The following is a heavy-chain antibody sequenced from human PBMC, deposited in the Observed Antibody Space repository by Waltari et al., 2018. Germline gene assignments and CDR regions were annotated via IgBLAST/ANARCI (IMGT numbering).Heavy chain of an antibody. CDR2: IYHSGST. D-gene: IGHD6-19*01. CDR1: GYSISSGYY. V-gene: IGHV4-38-2*02. Sequence: QVQLQESGPGLVKPSETLSLTCTVSGYSISSGYYWGWIRQPPGKGLEWIGSIYHSGSTYYNPSLKSRVTISVDTSKNQFSLKLSSVTAADTAVYYCAREDSSGPPSSLPFDYWGQGTLVTVSS. CDR3: AREDSSGPPSSLPFDY. J-gene: IGHJ4*02.